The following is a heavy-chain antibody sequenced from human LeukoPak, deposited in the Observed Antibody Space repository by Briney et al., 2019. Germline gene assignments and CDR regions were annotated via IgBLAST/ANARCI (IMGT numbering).Heavy chain of an antibody. Sequence: GGSLRLSCAASGFTFSSYAMSWVRQAPGKGLEWVSGISGSGDNTYYAGSVKGRFTISRDNSKNTLYVQVNSLRTEDTAAYYCAKGSYYDSSGSFYFDYWGQGTLVTVSS. D-gene: IGHD3-22*01. V-gene: IGHV3-23*01. CDR3: AKGSYYDSSGSFYFDY. CDR2: ISGSGDNT. J-gene: IGHJ4*02. CDR1: GFTFSSYA.